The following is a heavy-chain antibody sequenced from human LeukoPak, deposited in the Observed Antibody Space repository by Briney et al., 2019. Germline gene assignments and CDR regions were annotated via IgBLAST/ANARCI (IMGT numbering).Heavy chain of an antibody. Sequence: PGGSLRLSCAASGFTFSSYSMNWVRQAPGKGLEWVSSISSSSSYIYYADSVKGRFTISRDNAKNSLYLQMNSLRAEDTAVYYCARDQKPYDYVDAFDIWGQGTMVTVFS. CDR1: GFTFSSYS. D-gene: IGHD3-16*01. J-gene: IGHJ3*02. CDR2: ISSSSSYI. V-gene: IGHV3-21*01. CDR3: ARDQKPYDYVDAFDI.